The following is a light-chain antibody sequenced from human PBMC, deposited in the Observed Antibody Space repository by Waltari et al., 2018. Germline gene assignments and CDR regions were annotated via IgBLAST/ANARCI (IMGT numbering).Light chain of an antibody. CDR1: QSISTW. Sequence: DIQMTQSPSTLSASVGDRVTITCRASQSISTWLAWYQQKPGKAPKLLIYKASSLQSGVPSRFIGSGSGTEFSLTISSLQPDDFATYYCQQYNSYSYIFGQGTKLEI. J-gene: IGKJ2*01. CDR3: QQYNSYSYI. V-gene: IGKV1-5*03. CDR2: KAS.